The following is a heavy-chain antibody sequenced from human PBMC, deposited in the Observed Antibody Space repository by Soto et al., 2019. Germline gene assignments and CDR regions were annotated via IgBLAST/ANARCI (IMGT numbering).Heavy chain of an antibody. Sequence: QVQLVESGGGVVQPGRSLRLSCAASGFTFSTYPMHWVRQAPGKGLEWVAVISFDEANKYYADSVKGRFTISRDNSTNTLYLQMNRLRAEDTAVYYCARGPLPAHFDSWGQVTLLTVS. J-gene: IGHJ4*02. CDR3: ARGPLPAHFDS. CDR2: ISFDEANK. CDR1: GFTFSTYP. V-gene: IGHV3-30-3*01.